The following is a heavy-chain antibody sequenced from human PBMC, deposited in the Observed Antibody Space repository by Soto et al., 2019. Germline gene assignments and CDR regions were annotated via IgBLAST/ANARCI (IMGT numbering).Heavy chain of an antibody. CDR2: ISYDGSDK. CDR3: ARTPRGYDYAHSFDF. V-gene: IGHV3-30-3*01. D-gene: IGHD5-18*01. J-gene: IGHJ4*02. CDR1: GFTFSNYA. Sequence: QVHLVESGGGVVQPGRSLRLSCAASGFTFSNYAMHWVRQAPGKGLEWVAVISYDGSDKYNANSVKGRFTISRDNSKNTLYLQMNSLRAEDTAVYYCARTPRGYDYAHSFDFWGQGTLVTVSS.